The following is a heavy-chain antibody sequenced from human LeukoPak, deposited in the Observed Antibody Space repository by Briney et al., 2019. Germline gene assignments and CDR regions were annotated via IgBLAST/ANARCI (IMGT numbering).Heavy chain of an antibody. J-gene: IGHJ4*02. V-gene: IGHV3-23*01. CDR1: GFTFSSYA. CDR2: ISGSGGST. D-gene: IGHD6-19*01. CDR3: AKYSSGWSAQYFDY. Sequence: GGSLRLSCAASGFTFSSYAMSWVRQAPGKGLEWVSAISGSGGSTYYADSVRGRFTISRDNSKNTLYLQMNSLRAEDTAVYYCAKYSSGWSAQYFDYWGQGTLVTVSS.